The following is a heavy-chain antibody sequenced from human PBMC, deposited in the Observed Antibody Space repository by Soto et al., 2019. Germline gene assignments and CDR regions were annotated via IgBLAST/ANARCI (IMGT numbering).Heavy chain of an antibody. CDR3: ARESLYSGSYYGGMDV. V-gene: IGHV1-3*01. D-gene: IGHD1-26*01. CDR2: INAGNGNT. J-gene: IGHJ6*02. CDR1: GCTFTSYA. Sequence: ASVKVSCKASGCTFTSYAMHWVRQAPGQRLEWMGWINAGNGNTKYSQKFQGRVTITRDTSASTAYMELSSLRSEDTAVYYCARESLYSGSYYGGMDVWGQGTTVTVSS.